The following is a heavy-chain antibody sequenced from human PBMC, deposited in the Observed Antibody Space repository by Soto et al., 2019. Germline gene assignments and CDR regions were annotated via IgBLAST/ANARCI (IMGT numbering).Heavy chain of an antibody. D-gene: IGHD2-2*01. CDR3: ARDPDTSSKIDH. V-gene: IGHV3-11*01. J-gene: IGHJ4*02. CDR2: ISSSGSPL. CDR1: GFTFSDHY. Sequence: PGGSLRLSCTASGFTFSDHYMSWIRQAPGKGLEWVSYISSSGSPLYYTDSVKGRFTISRDNAKNSLYLQMSSLRAEDTALYYCARDPDTSSKIDHWVQGTQVTVSS.